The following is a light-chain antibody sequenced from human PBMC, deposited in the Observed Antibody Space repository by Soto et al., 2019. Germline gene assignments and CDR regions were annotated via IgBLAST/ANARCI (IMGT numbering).Light chain of an antibody. CDR2: EVS. V-gene: IGLV2-23*02. J-gene: IGLJ2*01. CDR1: SSDVGSYDL. Sequence: QSALTQPASVSGSPGQSITISCTGTSSDVGSYDLVSWYQHHPGKAPKVMIYEVSKRPSGLSNRFSASKSGNTASLTISGLQAEDEADYYCSSYAGSTTYVVFGGGTNLTVL. CDR3: SSYAGSTTYVV.